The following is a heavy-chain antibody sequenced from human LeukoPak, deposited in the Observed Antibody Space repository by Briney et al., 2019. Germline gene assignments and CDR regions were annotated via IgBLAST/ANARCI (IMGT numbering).Heavy chain of an antibody. J-gene: IGHJ3*02. CDR1: GYTFTGYY. V-gene: IGHV1-2*02. Sequence: GASVKVSCKASGYTFTGYYMHWVRQAPGQGLEWMGWINPNSGGTNYAQKFQGRVTMTRDTSISTAYMELSRLRSDDTAVYYCVYDSSGYYYVMGAFDIWGQGTMVTVSS. D-gene: IGHD3-22*01. CDR2: INPNSGGT. CDR3: VYDSSGYYYVMGAFDI.